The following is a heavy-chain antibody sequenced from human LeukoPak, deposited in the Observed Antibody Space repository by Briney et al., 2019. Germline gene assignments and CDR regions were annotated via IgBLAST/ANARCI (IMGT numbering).Heavy chain of an antibody. CDR3: ARVSDYYYGMDV. V-gene: IGHV4-59*01. CDR2: IYYSGST. CDR1: GGSISSYY. Sequence: SETLSLTCTVSGGSISSYYWSWIRQPAGKGLEWIGYIYYSGSTNYNPSLKSRVTISVDTSKNQFSLKLSSVTAADTAVYYCARVSDYYYGMDVWGQGTTVTVSS. J-gene: IGHJ6*02.